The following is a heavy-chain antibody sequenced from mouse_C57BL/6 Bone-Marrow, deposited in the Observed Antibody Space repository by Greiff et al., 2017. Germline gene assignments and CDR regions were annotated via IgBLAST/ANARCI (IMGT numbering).Heavy chain of an antibody. CDR1: GYTFTDYY. J-gene: IGHJ1*03. D-gene: IGHD1-1*01. Sequence: VHLVESGAELVRPGASVKLSCKASGYTFTDYYINWVKQRPGQGLEWIARIYPGSGNTYYNEKFKGKATLTAEKSSSTAYMQLSSLTSEDSAVYFGASYCYGGPHWYFDVWGTGTTVTVSS. CDR3: ASYCYGGPHWYFDV. CDR2: IYPGSGNT. V-gene: IGHV1-76*01.